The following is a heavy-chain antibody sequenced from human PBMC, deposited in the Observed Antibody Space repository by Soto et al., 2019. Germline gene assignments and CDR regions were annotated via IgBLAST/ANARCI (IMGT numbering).Heavy chain of an antibody. D-gene: IGHD3-10*01. CDR2: ISYDGSNK. Sequence: QVQLVESGGGVVQPGRSLRLSCAASGFTFSSYAMHWVRQAPGKGLEWVAVISYDGSNKYYADSVKGRFTISRDNSKKTLYLQMNSRRAEDTAVYYCASLGNTYYYGSGSFRNWFDPWGQGTLVTVSS. J-gene: IGHJ5*02. CDR3: ASLGNTYYYGSGSFRNWFDP. V-gene: IGHV3-30-3*01. CDR1: GFTFSSYA.